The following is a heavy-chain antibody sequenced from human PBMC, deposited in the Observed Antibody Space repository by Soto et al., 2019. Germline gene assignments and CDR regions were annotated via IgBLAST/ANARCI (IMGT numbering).Heavy chain of an antibody. J-gene: IGHJ3*02. D-gene: IGHD2-15*01. CDR3: ERGMVVVAARASGGFDI. CDR1: GGTFNYYT. Sequence: QVQLVQSGAEVKKPGSSVKVSCKASGGTFNYYTFRWVRQAPGQGLEWMGRIVPTLGIGQVAQKYQGRLTITADKSTSTDYMAVTSLRSQDTALYYCERGMVVVAARASGGFDIWGQGKMVSVSS. V-gene: IGHV1-69*02. CDR2: IVPTLGIG.